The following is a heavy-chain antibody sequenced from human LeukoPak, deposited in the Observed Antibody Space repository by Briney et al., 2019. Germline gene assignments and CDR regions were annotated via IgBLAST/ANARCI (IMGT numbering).Heavy chain of an antibody. Sequence: PGGTLRLSCAASGFTFSSYGMSWVRQAPGKGLEWVSAISGSGGSTYYADSVKGRFTISRDNSKNTLYLQMNSLRAEDTAVYYCAKDRPQGGIVVVHYFDYWGQGTLVTVSS. J-gene: IGHJ4*02. CDR1: GFTFSSYG. CDR2: ISGSGGST. D-gene: IGHD3-22*01. CDR3: AKDRPQGGIVVVHYFDY. V-gene: IGHV3-23*01.